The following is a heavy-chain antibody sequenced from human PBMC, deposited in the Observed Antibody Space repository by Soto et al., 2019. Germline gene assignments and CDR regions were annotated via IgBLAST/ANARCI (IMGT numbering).Heavy chain of an antibody. D-gene: IGHD1-26*01. V-gene: IGHV5-51*01. CDR2: IYPGDSDT. Sequence: SXDSLTISCKGSGYSFTSYWIGWVRQMPGKGLEWMGIIYPGDSDTRYSPSFQGQVTISADKSISTAYLQWSSLKASDTAMYYCATKLDRGKATNYYGMDVWGQGTTVTVSS. J-gene: IGHJ6*02. CDR1: GYSFTSYW. CDR3: ATKLDRGKATNYYGMDV.